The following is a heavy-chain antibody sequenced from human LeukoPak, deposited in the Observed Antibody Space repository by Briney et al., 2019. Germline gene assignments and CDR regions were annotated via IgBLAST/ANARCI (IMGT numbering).Heavy chain of an antibody. CDR2: IYSGGST. J-gene: IGHJ4*02. Sequence: GGSLRLSCAASGFTVSNNYMSWVRQAPGGGLEWVSVIYSGGSTYYADSVKGRFTISRDNSKNTLYLQMNSLRAEDTAVYYCARQNPYDSSGYLDYWGRGTLVTVSS. CDR3: ARQNPYDSSGYLDY. CDR1: GFTVSNNY. D-gene: IGHD3-22*01. V-gene: IGHV3-66*04.